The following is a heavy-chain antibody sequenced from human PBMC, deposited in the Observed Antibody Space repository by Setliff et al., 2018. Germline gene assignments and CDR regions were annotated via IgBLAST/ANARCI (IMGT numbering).Heavy chain of an antibody. D-gene: IGHD3-16*01. CDR3: ARGRFGDAFDI. CDR2: ISYDGSNK. J-gene: IGHJ3*02. V-gene: IGHV3-30*03. Sequence: GGSLRLSCAASGFTFSSYGMNWVRQAPGKGLEWVAVISYDGSNKYYADSVKGRFTISRDNSKNTLYLQMNSLRAEDTAVYYCARGRFGDAFDIWGQGTMVTVSS. CDR1: GFTFSSYG.